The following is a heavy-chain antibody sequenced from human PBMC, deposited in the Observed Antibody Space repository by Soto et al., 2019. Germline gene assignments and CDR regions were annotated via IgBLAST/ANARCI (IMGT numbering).Heavy chain of an antibody. Sequence: SETLSLTCTVSGGSISNAAYSWSWIRQPPGKGLEWIGYIYPSGIPFYNPSLRSRVTISIDRSNDQFSLNLKSVTAADTAVYYCARERGGYGLFDSWGQGTLVTVSS. CDR1: GGSISNAAYS. J-gene: IGHJ4*02. CDR2: IYPSGIP. CDR3: ARERGGYGLFDS. V-gene: IGHV4-30-2*01. D-gene: IGHD5-18*01.